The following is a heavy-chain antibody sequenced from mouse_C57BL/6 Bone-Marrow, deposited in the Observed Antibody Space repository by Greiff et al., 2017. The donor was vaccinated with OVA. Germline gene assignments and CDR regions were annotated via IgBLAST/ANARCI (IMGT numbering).Heavy chain of an antibody. Sequence: EVKVEESGGGLVQPGGSMKLSCAASGFTFSDAWMDWVRQSPEKGLEWVAEISNKANNHATYYAESVKGRFTISRDDSKSSVYLQMNSLRAEDTGIYYCLTTVVAKDWYFDVWGTGTTVTVSS. CDR2: ISNKANNHAT. CDR3: LTTVVAKDWYFDV. J-gene: IGHJ1*03. V-gene: IGHV6-6*01. CDR1: GFTFSDAW. D-gene: IGHD1-1*01.